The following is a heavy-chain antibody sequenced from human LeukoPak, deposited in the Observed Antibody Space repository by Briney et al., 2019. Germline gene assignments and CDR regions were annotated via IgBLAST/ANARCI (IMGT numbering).Heavy chain of an antibody. V-gene: IGHV1-2*06. CDR2: INPNSGGT. Sequence: ASVKVSCKASGYTFTTYAMNWVRQAPGQGLEWMGRINPNSGGTNYAQKFQGRVTMTRDTSISTAYMELSRLRSDDTAVYYCARNYYDSSGYVDYWGQGTLVTVSS. D-gene: IGHD3-22*01. CDR3: ARNYYDSSGYVDY. CDR1: GYTFTTYA. J-gene: IGHJ4*02.